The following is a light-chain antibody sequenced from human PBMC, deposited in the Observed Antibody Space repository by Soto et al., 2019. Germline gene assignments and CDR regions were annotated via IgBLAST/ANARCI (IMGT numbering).Light chain of an antibody. V-gene: IGKV3D-20*02. CDR1: QTVRTNY. CDR2: GAS. Sequence: EIVLTQSPGTLSLSPGERATLSCRASQTVRTNYLAWFQHKPGQAPRLLIYGASSRATGIPDRFSGSGSGTDFTLTISSLEPEDFAVYYCQHRHNFGPGTKVDIK. J-gene: IGKJ3*01. CDR3: QHRHN.